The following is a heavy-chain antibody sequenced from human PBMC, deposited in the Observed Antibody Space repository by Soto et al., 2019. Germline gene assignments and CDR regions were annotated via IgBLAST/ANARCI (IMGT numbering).Heavy chain of an antibody. D-gene: IGHD5-18*01. CDR1: GGSISSHY. CDR2: IYYSGST. J-gene: IGHJ6*02. CDR3: ARDQRVDTAMVKSYYYYGMDV. Sequence: SETLSLTCTVSGGSISSHYWSWIRQSPGKGLEWIGYIYYSGSTYYNPSLKSRVTISVDTSKNQFSLKLSSVTAADTAVYYCARDQRVDTAMVKSYYYYGMDVWGQGTTVTVSS. V-gene: IGHV4-59*11.